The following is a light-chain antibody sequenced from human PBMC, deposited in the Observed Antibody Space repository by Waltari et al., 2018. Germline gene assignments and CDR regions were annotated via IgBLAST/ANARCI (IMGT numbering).Light chain of an antibody. CDR3: TSFTTSITLV. Sequence: QSALTQPPSVSGSPGQSVTISCTGTSSDIGAYNRVSWYQHSPGTAPKLLISEVDSRPSVVPDRFSGSKSGNTASLTISGLQAEDEATYYCTSFTTSITLVFGGGTKVTVL. J-gene: IGLJ3*02. CDR1: SSDIGAYNR. CDR2: EVD. V-gene: IGLV2-18*02.